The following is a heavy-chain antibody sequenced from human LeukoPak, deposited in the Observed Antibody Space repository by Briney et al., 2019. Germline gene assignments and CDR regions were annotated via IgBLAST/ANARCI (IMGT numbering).Heavy chain of an antibody. D-gene: IGHD3-22*01. Sequence: GGSLRLSCAASGFTFSDYYMSWIRQAPGKGLEWASYISSSGSTIYYADSVKGRFTISRDNAKNSLYLQMNSLRAEDTVVYYCARDYYDNHYYFDYWGQGTLVTVSS. V-gene: IGHV3-11*01. CDR2: ISSSGSTI. CDR3: ARDYYDNHYYFDY. CDR1: GFTFSDYY. J-gene: IGHJ4*02.